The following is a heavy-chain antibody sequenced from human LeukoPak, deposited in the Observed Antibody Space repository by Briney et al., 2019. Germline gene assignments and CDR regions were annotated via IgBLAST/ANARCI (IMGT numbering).Heavy chain of an antibody. CDR2: INPNSGGT. CDR3: ARVFAVLGYYYYGMDV. D-gene: IGHD3-10*02. J-gene: IGHJ6*02. V-gene: IGHV1-2*02. Sequence: ASVKVSCKASGYTFTGYYMHWVRQAPGQGLEWMGWINPNSGGTNYAQKFQGRVTMTRDTSNSTAYMELSRLRSDDTAVYYCARVFAVLGYYYYGMDVWGQGTTVTVSS. CDR1: GYTFTGYY.